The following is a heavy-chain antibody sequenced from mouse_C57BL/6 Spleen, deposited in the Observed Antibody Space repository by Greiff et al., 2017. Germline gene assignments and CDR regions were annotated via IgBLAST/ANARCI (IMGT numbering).Heavy chain of an antibody. V-gene: IGHV2-4*01. CDR2: IWSGGCT. Sequence: VQLQESGPGLVQPSQSLSITCTVSGSSLTSYGVPWVRQPPGKGLEWLGVIWSGGCTDYNAAFISRLRIRKENSKSQVVFKMNSLPADDTAIYYCATNSGDDAMDDWGQGTSVTVSS. CDR3: ATNSGDDAMDD. J-gene: IGHJ4*01. D-gene: IGHD3-1*01. CDR1: GSSLTSYG.